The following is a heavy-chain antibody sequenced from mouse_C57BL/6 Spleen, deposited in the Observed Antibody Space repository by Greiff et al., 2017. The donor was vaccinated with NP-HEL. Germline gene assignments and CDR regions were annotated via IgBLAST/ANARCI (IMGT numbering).Heavy chain of an antibody. Sequence: DVKLVESGGGLVQPGGSLKLSCAASGFTFSDYYMYWVRQTPEKRLEWVAYISNGGGSTYYPDTVKGRFTISRDNAKNTLYLQMSRLKSEDTAMYYCARPTGQNYFDYWGQGTTLTVSS. CDR2: ISNGGGST. CDR3: ARPTGQNYFDY. CDR1: GFTFSDYY. V-gene: IGHV5-12*01. J-gene: IGHJ2*01. D-gene: IGHD1-1*01.